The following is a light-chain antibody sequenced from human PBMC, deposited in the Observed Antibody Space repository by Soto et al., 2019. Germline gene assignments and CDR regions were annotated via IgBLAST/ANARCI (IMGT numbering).Light chain of an antibody. Sequence: QSVLTQPASVSGSPGQSITISCTGTSSDVGRYNYVSWFQQHPGKAPKLMIFEVSTRPSGVSNRFSGSKSGNTASLTISGLQIEDEADYYCCSYTSSTSAVFGGGTKLT. V-gene: IGLV2-14*01. J-gene: IGLJ2*01. CDR3: CSYTSSTSAV. CDR2: EVS. CDR1: SSDVGRYNY.